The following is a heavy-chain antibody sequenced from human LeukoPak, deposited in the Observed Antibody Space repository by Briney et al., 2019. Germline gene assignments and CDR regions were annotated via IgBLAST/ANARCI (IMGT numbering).Heavy chain of an antibody. J-gene: IGHJ4*02. Sequence: GGSLRLSCAASGFTFSDYYMSWIRQAPGKGLEWVSYISSSGSTIYYADSVKGRFTISRDNSKNTLYLQMNSLRAEDTAVYYCAKEGIDWLSNLISDYWGQGTLVTVSS. CDR1: GFTFSDYY. D-gene: IGHD3-9*01. CDR2: ISSSGSTI. CDR3: AKEGIDWLSNLISDY. V-gene: IGHV3-11*01.